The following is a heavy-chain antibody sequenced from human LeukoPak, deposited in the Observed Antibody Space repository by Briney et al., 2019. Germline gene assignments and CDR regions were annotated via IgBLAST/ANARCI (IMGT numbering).Heavy chain of an antibody. CDR2: IYYSGST. D-gene: IGHD3-22*01. CDR3: ARDRAYYFDTRD. CDR1: GDSITSSSYY. V-gene: IGHV4-39*07. J-gene: IGHJ4*02. Sequence: SEALSLTCTVSGDSITSSSYYWGWIRQPPGKGLQWIGSIYYSGSTYYNPSLKSRVTISIDTSKNQFSLKLSSVTAADTAVYYCARDRAYYFDTRDWGQGTLVTVSS.